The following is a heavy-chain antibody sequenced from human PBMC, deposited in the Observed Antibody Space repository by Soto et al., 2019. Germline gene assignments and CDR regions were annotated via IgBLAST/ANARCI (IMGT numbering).Heavy chain of an antibody. V-gene: IGHV3-9*01. Sequence: PGGSLRLSCAASGFTFDDYAMHLVRQAPGKGLECVSGISWNSGSIGYADSVKGRFTISRDXAKNSLYLQMNSLRAEDTALYYCAKDMAAPIRNLYYDFWSGYSSPYGMDVWGQGTTVTVSS. CDR2: ISWNSGSI. J-gene: IGHJ6*02. D-gene: IGHD3-3*01. CDR1: GFTFDDYA. CDR3: AKDMAAPIRNLYYDFWSGYSSPYGMDV.